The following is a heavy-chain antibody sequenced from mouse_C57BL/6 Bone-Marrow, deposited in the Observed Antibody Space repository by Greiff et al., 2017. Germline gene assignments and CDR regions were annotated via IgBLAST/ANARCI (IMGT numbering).Heavy chain of an antibody. CDR1: GYTFTSYW. CDR3: SFTSNDDDGFAY. D-gene: IGHD2-4*01. J-gene: IGHJ3*01. V-gene: IGHV1-69*01. CDR2: IDPSDSCT. Sequence: VQLQQPGAELVMPGASVKLSCKASGYTFTSYWMHWVKQRPGQGLEWIGKIDPSDSCTNYNQKFKGKATLTVDKSSSTAYMQLSSLPSEDSAVFFCSFTSNDDDGFAYWGQGTLVTVSA.